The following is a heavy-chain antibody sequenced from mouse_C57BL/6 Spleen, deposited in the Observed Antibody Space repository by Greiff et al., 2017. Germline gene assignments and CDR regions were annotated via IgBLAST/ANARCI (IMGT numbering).Heavy chain of an antibody. V-gene: IGHV5-9*01. J-gene: IGHJ3*01. Sequence: EVKLVESGGGLVKPGGSLKLSCAASGFTFSSYTMSWVRQTPEKRLEWVATISGGGGNTYYPDSVKGRFTISRDNDKNTLYLQMSSLRSEDTALYYCARDYYYGFAYWGQGTLVTVSA. CDR2: ISGGGGNT. D-gene: IGHD1-1*01. CDR3: ARDYYYGFAY. CDR1: GFTFSSYT.